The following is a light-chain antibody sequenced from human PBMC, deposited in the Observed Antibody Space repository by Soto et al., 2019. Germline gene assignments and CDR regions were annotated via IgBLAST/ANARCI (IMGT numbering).Light chain of an antibody. CDR3: QQAAVFPRT. CDR2: SAS. V-gene: IGKV1D-12*01. CDR1: QTIINY. J-gene: IGKJ4*01. Sequence: VQMTQSPSSVFASVGDRVTITCRASQTIINYLVWYQQKPGKAPKLLIYSASSLQSGVPSRFSGSGSGTDFTLTITSLQPEDFATYYCQQAAVFPRTFGGGTKLEIK.